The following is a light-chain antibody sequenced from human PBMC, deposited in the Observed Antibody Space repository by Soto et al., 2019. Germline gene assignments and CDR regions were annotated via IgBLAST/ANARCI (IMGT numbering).Light chain of an antibody. CDR3: QQYGSSPQT. CDR1: QSVSSSY. Sequence: EVVLTQSPGTLSLSPGERATLSCRASQSVSSSYLAWYQQKPCQAPRLLIYGASSRATGIPDSLSGSGSGTDFTLTISRLEPEDFSVYYCQQYGSSPQTFGQGTKVEIK. V-gene: IGKV3-20*01. CDR2: GAS. J-gene: IGKJ1*01.